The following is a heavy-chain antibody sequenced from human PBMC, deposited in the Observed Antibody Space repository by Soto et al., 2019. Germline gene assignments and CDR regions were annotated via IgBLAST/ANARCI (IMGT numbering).Heavy chain of an antibody. CDR2: INSDGSSI. D-gene: IGHD3-10*01. Sequence: EVQLVESGGGLVQPGGSLRLSCAASGITFSSAWMHWVRQAPGKGLVWVSRINSDGSSISYADSVKGRFTISRYNAKKTLYLQMSSLRADDTAVYYCARAAGARFGLDVWGQGTTVTVSS. J-gene: IGHJ6*02. CDR3: ARAAGARFGLDV. CDR1: GITFSSAW. V-gene: IGHV3-74*01.